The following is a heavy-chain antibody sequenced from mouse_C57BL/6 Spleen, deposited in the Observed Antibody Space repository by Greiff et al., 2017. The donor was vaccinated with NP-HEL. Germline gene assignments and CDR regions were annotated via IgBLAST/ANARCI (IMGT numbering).Heavy chain of an antibody. CDR2: INPSTGGT. Sequence: VQLKQSGPELVKPGASVKISCKASGYSFTGYYMNWVKQSPEKSLEWIGEINPSTGGTTYNQKFKAKATLTVDKSSSTAYMQLKSLTSEDSAVYYCARIRLLTFAYWGQGTLVTVSA. V-gene: IGHV1-42*01. CDR3: ARIRLLTFAY. D-gene: IGHD2-3*01. CDR1: GYSFTGYY. J-gene: IGHJ3*01.